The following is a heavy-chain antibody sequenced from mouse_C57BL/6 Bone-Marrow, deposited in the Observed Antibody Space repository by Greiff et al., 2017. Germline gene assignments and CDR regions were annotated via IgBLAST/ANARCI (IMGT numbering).Heavy chain of an antibody. CDR2: IDPSDSYT. CDR3: TRSLGAPHAMDY. CDR1: GYTFTSYW. Sequence: QVQLQQPGAELVRPGTSVKLSCKASGYTFTSYWMHWVKQRPGQGLEWIGVIDPSDSYTNYNQKFKGKAKLTVATSSSPAYMQLSSLTSEDSAVYYCTRSLGAPHAMDYGGQGTSVTVSS. J-gene: IGHJ4*01. V-gene: IGHV1-59*01.